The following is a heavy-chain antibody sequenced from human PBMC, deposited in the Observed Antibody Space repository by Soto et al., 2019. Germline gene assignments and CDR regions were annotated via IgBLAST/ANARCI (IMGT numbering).Heavy chain of an antibody. D-gene: IGHD2-21*02. J-gene: IGHJ6*03. V-gene: IGHV4-59*01. CDR1: GGSISSYY. CDR2: IYYRGTT. CDR3: ARVGGDHDYYYYYYMDV. Sequence: SETLSLPCTVSGGSISSYYWSWIRQPPGKGLEWIGYIYYRGTTNYNPSLKSRVTISVDTSKNQFSLKLSSVTAADTAVYYCARVGGDHDYYYYYYMDVWGKGTTVTVSS.